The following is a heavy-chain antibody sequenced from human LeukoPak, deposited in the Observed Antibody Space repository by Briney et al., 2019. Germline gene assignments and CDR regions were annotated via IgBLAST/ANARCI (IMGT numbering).Heavy chain of an antibody. V-gene: IGHV1-2*02. Sequence: ASVKVSCKASGYTFSGYYIHWVRQAPGQGLEWMGWINPNNGGTNYVQKFQGRVTMTRDTSISTAYMELSRLRSDDTAVYYCARDPGANYFDYWGQGTLVTVSS. CDR3: ARDPGANYFDY. CDR2: INPNNGGT. J-gene: IGHJ4*02. CDR1: GYTFSGYY. D-gene: IGHD7-27*01.